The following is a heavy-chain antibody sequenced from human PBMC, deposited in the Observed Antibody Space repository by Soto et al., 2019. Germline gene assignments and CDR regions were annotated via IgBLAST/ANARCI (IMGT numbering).Heavy chain of an antibody. CDR1: GGSFSGYY. J-gene: IGHJ6*02. CDR3: ARGGVDTAMVAGWTYYYYYYGMDV. Sequence: QVQLQQWGAGLLKPSETLSLTCAVYGGSFSGYYWSWIRQPPGKGLEWIGEIKHSGSTNYNPSLKSRVTISVDTSKNQFSLKLSSVTAADTAVYYCARGGVDTAMVAGWTYYYYYYGMDVWGQGTTVTVSS. D-gene: IGHD5-18*01. CDR2: IKHSGST. V-gene: IGHV4-34*01.